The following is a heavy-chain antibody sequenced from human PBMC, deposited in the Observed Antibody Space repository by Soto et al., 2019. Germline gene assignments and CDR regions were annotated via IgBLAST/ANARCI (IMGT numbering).Heavy chain of an antibody. D-gene: IGHD4-17*01. V-gene: IGHV1-18*01. CDR1: GYTFTSYG. CDR2: ISAYNGNT. CDR3: ARSAKTDDYVGYYYYGMDV. J-gene: IGHJ6*02. Sequence: ASVKVSCKASGYTFTSYGISWVRQAPGQGLEWMGWISAYNGNTNYAQKLQGRVTMTTDTSTSTAYMELRSLGSDDTAVYYCARSAKTDDYVGYYYYGMDVWGQGTTVTVSS.